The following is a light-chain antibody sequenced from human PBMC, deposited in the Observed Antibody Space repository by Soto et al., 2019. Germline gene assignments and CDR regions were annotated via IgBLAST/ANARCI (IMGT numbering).Light chain of an antibody. J-gene: IGKJ2*01. CDR1: QSVSSN. V-gene: IGKV3-15*01. CDR2: GAS. Sequence: ELVMTQSPATLSVSPGERATLSCRASQSVSSNLAWYQQKPGQAPRLLIYGASTRATGIPARFSGSGSGTEFTLTISSLQSEDFAVYYCQQYDNWPLFTFGQGDKLQIK. CDR3: QQYDNWPLFT.